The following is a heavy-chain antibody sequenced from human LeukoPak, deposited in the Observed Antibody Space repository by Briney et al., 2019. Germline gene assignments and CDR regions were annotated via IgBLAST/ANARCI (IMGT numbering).Heavy chain of an antibody. CDR1: GGSISSYY. CDR2: IYYSGST. V-gene: IGHV4-59*01. CDR3: AGDRGGVVGWFDP. J-gene: IGHJ5*02. D-gene: IGHD2-2*01. Sequence: SETLSLTCTVSGGSISSYYWSWIRQPPGKGLEWIGYIYYSGSTNYNPSLKSRVTISVDTSKNQFSLKLSSVTAADTAVYYCAGDRGGVVGWFDPWGLGTLVTVSS.